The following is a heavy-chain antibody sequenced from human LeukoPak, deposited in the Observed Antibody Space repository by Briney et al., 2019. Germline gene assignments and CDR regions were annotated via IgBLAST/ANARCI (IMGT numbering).Heavy chain of an antibody. CDR2: IYTSGST. Sequence: SETPSLTCTVSGGSISSGSYYWSWIRQPAGKGLEWIGRIYTSGSTNYNPSLKSRVTISVDTSKNQFSLKLNSVTAADTAVYYCARARSITIFGVVIPPFDYWGQGTLVTVSS. CDR1: GGSISSGSYY. D-gene: IGHD3-3*01. CDR3: ARARSITIFGVVIPPFDY. J-gene: IGHJ4*02. V-gene: IGHV4-61*02.